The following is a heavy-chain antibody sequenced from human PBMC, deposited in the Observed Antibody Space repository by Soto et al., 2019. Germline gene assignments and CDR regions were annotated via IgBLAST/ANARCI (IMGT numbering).Heavy chain of an antibody. V-gene: IGHV1-69*13. J-gene: IGHJ6*02. D-gene: IGHD2-2*01. CDR1: GGTFSSYA. CDR2: IIPIFGTA. CDR3: ARDRYCSSTSCYGEDRNYYYYGMDV. Sequence: SVKVSCKASGGTFSSYAISWVRQAPGQGLEWMGGIIPIFGTANYAQKFQGRVTITADESTSTAYMELSSLRSEDTAVYYCARDRYCSSTSCYGEDRNYYYYGMDVWGQGTTVTVSS.